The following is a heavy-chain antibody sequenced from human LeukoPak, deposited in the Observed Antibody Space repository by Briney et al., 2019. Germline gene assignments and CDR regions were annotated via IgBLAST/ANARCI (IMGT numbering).Heavy chain of an antibody. Sequence: PSETLSLTCTVSGGSISSSSYYWGWIRQPPGKGLEWIGSIYYSGSTYYNPSLKSRVTISVDTSKNQFSLKLSSVTAADTGVYYCARGRYNWNCDYWGQGTLVTVSS. CDR1: GGSISSSSYY. D-gene: IGHD1-20*01. CDR2: IYYSGST. V-gene: IGHV4-39*01. J-gene: IGHJ4*02. CDR3: ARGRYNWNCDY.